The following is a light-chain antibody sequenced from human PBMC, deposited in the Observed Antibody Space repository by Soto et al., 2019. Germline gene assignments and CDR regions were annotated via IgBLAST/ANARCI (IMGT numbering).Light chain of an antibody. V-gene: IGLV9-49*01. J-gene: IGLJ2*01. CDR3: GADHGGGSNFVGVV. CDR2: VGTGGIVG. CDR1: SGYSNYK. Sequence: QPVLTQPPSASASLGASVTLTCTLSSGYSNYKVDWYQQRPGKGPRFVMRVGTGGIVGSKGDGIPDRFSVLGSGLNRYLTSKNIQEEDESDYHCGADHGGGSNFVGVVFGGGTKLTVL.